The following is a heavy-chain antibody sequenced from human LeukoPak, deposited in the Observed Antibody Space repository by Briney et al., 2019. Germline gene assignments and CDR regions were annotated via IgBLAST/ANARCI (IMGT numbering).Heavy chain of an antibody. J-gene: IGHJ4*02. CDR2: IKQDGSEK. D-gene: IGHD6-13*01. Sequence: GGSLRLSCAASGFTFSSYWMSWVRQAPGKGLEWVANIKQDGSEKYYVDSVKGRFTISRDNAKNSLYLQMNSLRAEDTAVYYCASEGYSSSWLYYWGQGTLVTVPS. CDR1: GFTFSSYW. CDR3: ASEGYSSSWLYY. V-gene: IGHV3-7*01.